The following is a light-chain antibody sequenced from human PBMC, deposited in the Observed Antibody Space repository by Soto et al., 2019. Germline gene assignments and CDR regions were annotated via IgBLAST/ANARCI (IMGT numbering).Light chain of an antibody. CDR2: AAS. Sequence: DIQMTQSPSSLSASVGDRVTITCRASQGISNDLAWYQQKPGKVPKLLIYAASTLQSGVPSRFSGSGSGTDFTVTISSLQPEDVATYYCQKYNSAPPFTFGPGTKVDIK. V-gene: IGKV1-27*01. CDR3: QKYNSAPPFT. J-gene: IGKJ3*01. CDR1: QGISND.